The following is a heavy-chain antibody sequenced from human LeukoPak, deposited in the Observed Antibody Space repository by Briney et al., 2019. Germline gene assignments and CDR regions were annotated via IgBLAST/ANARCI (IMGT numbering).Heavy chain of an antibody. Sequence: GGSLTLSCAASGFTFSSYAMHWVRQAPGKGLEYVSAISSNGGSTYYAHSVKGRFTISRDNSKNTLYLQMNSLSAEDTAVYYCARALEQNSPFDYWGQGTLVSVSS. D-gene: IGHD1-7*01. J-gene: IGHJ4*02. CDR2: ISSNGGST. CDR3: ARALEQNSPFDY. CDR1: GFTFSSYA. V-gene: IGHV3-64*01.